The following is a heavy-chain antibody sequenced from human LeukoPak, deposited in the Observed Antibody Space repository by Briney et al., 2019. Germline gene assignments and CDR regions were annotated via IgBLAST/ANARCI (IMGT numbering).Heavy chain of an antibody. Sequence: GGSLRLSCVASGFTFSDLYMDWVRQAPGKGLEWVGRIRKKVNTYTTEYAASVKGRFSISRDDSKNSLYLQMNSLKTEETAVYYCVTAQSVGAPAFDICRQGTTVTVSS. J-gene: IGHJ3*02. V-gene: IGHV3-72*01. CDR1: GFTFSDLY. CDR2: IRKKVNTYTT. CDR3: VTAQSVGAPAFDI. D-gene: IGHD4/OR15-4a*01.